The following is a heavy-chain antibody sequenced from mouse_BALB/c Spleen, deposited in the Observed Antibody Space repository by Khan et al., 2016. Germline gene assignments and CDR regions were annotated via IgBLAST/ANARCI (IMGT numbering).Heavy chain of an antibody. CDR2: INTHSGVP. Sequence: QIQLVQSGPELKKPGETVRISCKASGYTFTTAGMQWVQKMPGKGLKWIGWINTHSGVPKYAEDFKGRFAFSLETSASTAYLQRSNLKNEDTATYFCARYQLGSLYARDYWGQGTSVTVSS. CDR3: ARYQLGSLYARDY. V-gene: IGHV9-4*02. J-gene: IGHJ4*01. CDR1: GYTFTTAG. D-gene: IGHD3-1*01.